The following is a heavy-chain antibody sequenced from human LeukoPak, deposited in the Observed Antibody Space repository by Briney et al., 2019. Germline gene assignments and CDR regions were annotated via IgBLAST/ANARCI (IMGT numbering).Heavy chain of an antibody. D-gene: IGHD3-10*01. V-gene: IGHV1-2*02. CDR2: INPNSGGT. CDR3: ARDRYYHGSGSYYSYFDY. Sequence: ASVKVSCKASGYTFTGYYMHWVRQAPGQGLEWMGWINPNSGGTNYAQKFQGRVTMTRDTSISTAYMELSRLRSDDTAVYYCARDRYYHGSGSYYSYFDYWGQGTLVTVSS. CDR1: GYTFTGYY. J-gene: IGHJ4*02.